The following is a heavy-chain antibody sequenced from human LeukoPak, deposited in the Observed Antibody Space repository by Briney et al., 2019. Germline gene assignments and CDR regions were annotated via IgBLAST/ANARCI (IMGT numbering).Heavy chain of an antibody. CDR1: GGSISSHY. V-gene: IGHV4-59*11. D-gene: IGHD4-23*01. Sequence: SETLSLTCTVSGGSISSHYWIWIRQPPGKGLEWIGYIYYSGSTNYNPSLKSRVTISVDTSKNQFSLKLSSVTAADTAAYYCAREGRWGMKYYFDFWGQGTLVIVSS. CDR2: IYYSGST. J-gene: IGHJ4*02. CDR3: AREGRWGMKYYFDF.